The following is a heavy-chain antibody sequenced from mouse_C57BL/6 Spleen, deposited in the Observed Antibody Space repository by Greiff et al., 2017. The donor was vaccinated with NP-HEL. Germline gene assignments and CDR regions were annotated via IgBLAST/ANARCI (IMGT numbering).Heavy chain of an antibody. CDR3: ARAHYDGYFPFDY. CDR2: INYDGSST. CDR1: GFTFSDYY. Sequence: DVQLVESEGGLVQPGSSMKLSCTASGFTFSDYYMAWVRQVPEKGLEWVANINYDGSSTYYLDSLKSRFIISRDNAKNILYLQMSSLKSEDTATYYCARAHYDGYFPFDYWGQGTTLTVSS. J-gene: IGHJ2*01. V-gene: IGHV5-16*01. D-gene: IGHD2-3*01.